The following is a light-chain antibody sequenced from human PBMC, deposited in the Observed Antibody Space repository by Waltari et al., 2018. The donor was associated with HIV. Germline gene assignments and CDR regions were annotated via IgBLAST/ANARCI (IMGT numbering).Light chain of an antibody. CDR2: AAS. CDR1: QNINTY. J-gene: IGKJ5*01. CDR3: QQSYSTSIT. Sequence: DIQMTQSPSSLSASLGDRVTITCRASQNINTYLNWYQQKPGKAPQLLMYAASSLQSGVPSRFSGSGSGTDFTLTISSLQPEDFATYYCQQSYSTSITFGQGTRLEIK. V-gene: IGKV1-39*01.